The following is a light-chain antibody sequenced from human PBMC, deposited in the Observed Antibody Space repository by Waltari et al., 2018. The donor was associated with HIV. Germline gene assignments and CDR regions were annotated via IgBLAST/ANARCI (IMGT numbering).Light chain of an antibody. CDR2: GAS. CDR3: QQYGSSPGLT. V-gene: IGKV3-20*01. CDR1: KSVTSSY. J-gene: IGKJ4*01. Sequence: EIVLTQSPGTLSLSPGQRATLSCRASKSVTSSYLAWYQQKPGQAPRLLIYGASSRATGISDRFSGSGSGTDFTLTISRLEPEDVAVYYCQQYGSSPGLTFGGGTKVEIK.